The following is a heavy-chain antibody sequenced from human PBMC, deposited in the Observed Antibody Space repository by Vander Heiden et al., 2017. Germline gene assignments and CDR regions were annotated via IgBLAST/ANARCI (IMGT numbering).Heavy chain of an antibody. CDR3: AKEGTMVRGVSPIDY. Sequence: EVQLLESGGGLVQPGGSLRLSCAAAGFTFGGYAMSGGRQAPGKGLEWVSAISGSGGSTYYADSVKGRFTISRDNAKNTLYLQMNSLRAEDTAVYYCAKEGTMVRGVSPIDYWGQGTLVTVSS. J-gene: IGHJ4*02. D-gene: IGHD3-10*01. CDR2: ISGSGGST. CDR1: GFTFGGYA. V-gene: IGHV3-23*01.